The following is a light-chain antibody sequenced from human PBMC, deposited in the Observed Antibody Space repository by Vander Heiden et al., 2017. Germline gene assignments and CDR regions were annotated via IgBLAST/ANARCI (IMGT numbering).Light chain of an antibody. CDR3: QTWSTGSRV. CDR2: LNRDGRQ. V-gene: IGLV4-69*01. Sequence: HLVLSPSQSASASLGASVKPTCTLGSGLSSCAISWHRQQPDKGPRYLMLLNRDGRQSKGDGIPDRFSGSSSGASRYLTSSSFQSEDEADYYCQTWSTGSRVFGGGTKLTVL. J-gene: IGLJ3*02. CDR1: SGLSSCA.